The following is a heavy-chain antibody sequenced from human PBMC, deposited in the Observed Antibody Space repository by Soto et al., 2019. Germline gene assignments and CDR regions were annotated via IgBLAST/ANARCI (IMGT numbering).Heavy chain of an antibody. CDR3: ARLSARSGYYPLGYYYGMGA. V-gene: IGHV5-10-1*01. J-gene: IGHJ6*02. CDR1: GYSFTSYW. CDR2: IDPSDSYT. D-gene: IGHD3-22*01. Sequence: GESLKISCKGSGYSFTSYWISWVRQMPGKGLEWMGRIDPSDSYTNYSPSFQGHVTISADKSISTAYLQWSSLKASDTAMYYCARLSARSGYYPLGYYYGMGAWGQGTTVTVSS.